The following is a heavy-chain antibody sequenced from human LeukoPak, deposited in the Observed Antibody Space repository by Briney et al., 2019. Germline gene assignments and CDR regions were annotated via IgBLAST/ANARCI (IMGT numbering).Heavy chain of an antibody. J-gene: IGHJ5*01. CDR3: ARGSMVRGFDS. D-gene: IGHD3-10*01. CDR1: GGFLMSYY. Sequence: SETLSLTCSVSGGFLMSYYWTWIRQSAGKGLEFIGRTCTSGSTDYNPSLKSRITLSIDRSKNQFSLKLRSVTAADTAIYYCARGSMVRGFDSWGQGTLVTVSS. CDR2: TCTSGST. V-gene: IGHV4-4*07.